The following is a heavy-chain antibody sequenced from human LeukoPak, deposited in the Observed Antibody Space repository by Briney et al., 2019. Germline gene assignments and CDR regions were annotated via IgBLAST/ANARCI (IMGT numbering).Heavy chain of an antibody. D-gene: IGHD3-3*01. CDR1: GGSFSGYY. V-gene: IGHV4-34*01. CDR2: INHSGST. Sequence: SETLSLTCAVYGGSFSGYYWSWIRQPPGKGLEWIGEINHSGSTNYNPSLKSRVTISVDTSKNQFSLKLSSVTAAATDVYYCARGSYYDFWSGTLRWFDPWGQGTMVAVSS. CDR3: ARGSYYDFWSGTLRWFDP. J-gene: IGHJ5*02.